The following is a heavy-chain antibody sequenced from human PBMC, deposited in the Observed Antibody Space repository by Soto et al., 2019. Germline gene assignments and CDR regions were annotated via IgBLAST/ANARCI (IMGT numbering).Heavy chain of an antibody. CDR2: IYYSGST. CDR1: GGSISNYY. D-gene: IGHD2-15*01. CDR3: ARVGRVVVVASNWFDP. J-gene: IGHJ5*02. V-gene: IGHV4-59*06. Sequence: SETLSLTCTVSGGSISNYYWSWIRQHPGKGLEWIGYIYYSGSTYYNPSLKSRVTISVDTSKNQFSLKLSSVTAADTVVYYCARVGRVVVVASNWFDPWGQGTLVTVSS.